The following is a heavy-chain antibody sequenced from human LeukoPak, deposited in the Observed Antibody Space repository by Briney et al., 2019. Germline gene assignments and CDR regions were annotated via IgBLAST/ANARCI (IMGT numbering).Heavy chain of an antibody. D-gene: IGHD3/OR15-3a*01. V-gene: IGHV4-38-2*02. CDR1: GYSINSGYY. CDR3: ARDRYFGPHYYYYYYMDV. Sequence: ASETLSLTCTVSGYSINSGYYWGWIRQPPGKGLEWIAIIYHSGSTYYNPSLKSRVTISVDTSKNQFSLNLSSVTAADTAVYYCARDRYFGPHYYYYYYMDVWGKGTTVTISS. CDR2: IYHSGST. J-gene: IGHJ6*03.